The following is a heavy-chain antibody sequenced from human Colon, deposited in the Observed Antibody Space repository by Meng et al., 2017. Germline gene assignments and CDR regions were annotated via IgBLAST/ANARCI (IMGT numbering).Heavy chain of an antibody. CDR1: GFTFRTYS. J-gene: IGHJ4*02. CDR3: ERVRGANSYGYGDY. CDR2: IGDVGYI. D-gene: IGHD5-18*01. Sequence: GESLKIPCSGSGFTFRTYSMNWVRQAPGQGLEWVASIGDVGYIYYADSVEGRFTISRDNARSSLYLQMNSLRAEDTAVYYCERVRGANSYGYGDYWGQGTLVTVSS. V-gene: IGHV3-21*01.